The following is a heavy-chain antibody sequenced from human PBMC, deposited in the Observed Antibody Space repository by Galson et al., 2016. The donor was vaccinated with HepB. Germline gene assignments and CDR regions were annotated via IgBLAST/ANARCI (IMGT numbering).Heavy chain of an antibody. Sequence: SLRLSCAASGFTFSNYGMHWVRQAPGKGLEWVAIIWYDGSKKYYADSVKGRFTISRDNYKNTLYLQMNSLRADDTALYYCARRGINWGFFDYWGQGTLVTVSS. CDR1: GFTFSNYG. D-gene: IGHD7-27*01. CDR2: IWYDGSKK. CDR3: ARRGINWGFFDY. J-gene: IGHJ4*02. V-gene: IGHV3-33*01.